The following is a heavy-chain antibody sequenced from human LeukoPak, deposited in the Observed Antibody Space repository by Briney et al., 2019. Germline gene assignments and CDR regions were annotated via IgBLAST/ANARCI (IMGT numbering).Heavy chain of an antibody. CDR1: GGSIISSAYS. Sequence: SETLSLTCTVSGGSIISSAYSWGWIRQPPGRGLEYIGNIYYSGSAYYNPSLKSRVTLSVDTSNNQFSLRLTSVTAADTAVYYCATLAGESWGQGTLVTVSS. D-gene: IGHD1-26*01. J-gene: IGHJ5*02. CDR3: ATLAGES. V-gene: IGHV4-39*01. CDR2: IYYSGSA.